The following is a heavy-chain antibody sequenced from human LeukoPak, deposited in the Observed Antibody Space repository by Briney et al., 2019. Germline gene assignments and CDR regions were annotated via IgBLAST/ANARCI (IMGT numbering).Heavy chain of an antibody. D-gene: IGHD3-10*01. CDR3: ATDSYVSGSYYRLFY. J-gene: IGHJ4*02. CDR2: ISSSGSTI. Sequence: GGSLRLSCAASGFTFSSYEMNWVRQAPGKGLEWVSYISSSGSTIYYADSVKGRFTISRDNAKNTLYLQMNNLRAEDTAIYYCATDSYVSGSYYRLFYWGQGTLVTVSS. V-gene: IGHV3-48*03. CDR1: GFTFSSYE.